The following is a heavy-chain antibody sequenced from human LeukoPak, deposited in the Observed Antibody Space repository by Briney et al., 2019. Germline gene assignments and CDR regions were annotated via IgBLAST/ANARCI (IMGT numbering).Heavy chain of an antibody. D-gene: IGHD1-26*01. CDR2: IYYSGST. J-gene: IGHJ5*02. CDR1: GGSISSSSYY. CDR3: ARGQGATVPQVGKNWFDP. Sequence: SETLSLTCTVSGGSISSSSYYWGWIRQPPGKGLEWMGSIYYSGSTYYNPSLKSRVTISVDTSKNQFSLKLISVTVADTAIYYCARGQGATVPQVGKNWFDPWGQGTRVTVSS. V-gene: IGHV4-39*07.